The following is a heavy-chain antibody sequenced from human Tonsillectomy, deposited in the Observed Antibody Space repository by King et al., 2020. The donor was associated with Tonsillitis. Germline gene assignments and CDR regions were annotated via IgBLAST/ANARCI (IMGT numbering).Heavy chain of an antibody. Sequence: ESQLVQSGGGLVQPGRSLRLSCTASGFTFGDYAMSWVRQATGKGLEWVGCIRSKAYGGTTEYAASVKGRFTISRDDSNSIAYLQMNSLKTEDTAVYYCTRVPRWSTLYAFDIWGQGTMVTVSS. CDR2: IRSKAYGGTT. CDR3: TRVPRWSTLYAFDI. V-gene: IGHV3-49*04. J-gene: IGHJ3*02. D-gene: IGHD3-3*01. CDR1: GFTFGDYA.